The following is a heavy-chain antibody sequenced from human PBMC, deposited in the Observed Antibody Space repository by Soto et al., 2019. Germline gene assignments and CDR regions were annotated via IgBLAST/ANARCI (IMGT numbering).Heavy chain of an antibody. V-gene: IGHV3-33*01. J-gene: IGHJ6*02. D-gene: IGHD3-3*01. CDR1: GFTFSSYG. CDR2: IWDAGSNK. CDR3: ARGSYYDFWTPSIYYYYGMDV. Sequence: QVQLGESGGGVVQPGRSLRLSCAAPGFTFSSYGLHWVRQAPGKGLEWVAVIWDAGSNKYYADSVKCRFTTSRENSKNTLYLQMNSLRAEDTAVYYCARGSYYDFWTPSIYYYYGMDVWGQGTTVTVSS.